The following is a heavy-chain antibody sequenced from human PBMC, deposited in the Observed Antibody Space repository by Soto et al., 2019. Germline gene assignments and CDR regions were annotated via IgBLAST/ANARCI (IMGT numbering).Heavy chain of an antibody. V-gene: IGHV4-39*07. J-gene: IGHJ6*02. Sequence: PLETLSLTCTVSGGSISSSRCHWGWIRQPPGKGLEWIASIKYSGSTNYNPSLKSRVTISVDKSKNQFSLKLSSVTAADTAVYYCASVRGGYYYAMDVWGQGTTVTVSS. CDR3: ASVRGGYYYAMDV. CDR2: IKYSGST. D-gene: IGHD3-10*02. CDR1: GGSISSSRCH.